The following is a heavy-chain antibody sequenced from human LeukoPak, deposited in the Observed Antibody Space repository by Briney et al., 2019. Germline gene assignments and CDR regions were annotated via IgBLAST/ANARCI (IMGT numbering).Heavy chain of an antibody. CDR1: GFTFSSYG. CDR3: AKDVTMVRGVMYFDY. V-gene: IGHV3-30*18. Sequence: GGSLRLSCAASGFTFSSYGMHWVRQAPGKGLEWVAVISYDGGNKYYADSVKGRFTISRDNSKNTLYLQMNSLRAEDTAVYYCAKDVTMVRGVMYFDYWGQGTLVTVSS. J-gene: IGHJ4*02. CDR2: ISYDGGNK. D-gene: IGHD3-10*01.